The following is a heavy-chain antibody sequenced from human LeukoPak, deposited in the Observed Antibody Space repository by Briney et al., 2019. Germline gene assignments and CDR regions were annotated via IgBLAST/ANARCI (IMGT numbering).Heavy chain of an antibody. CDR3: TKEVQRWHSYFYRPSYALDI. Sequence: AGGSLRLSCAVSGFNFDDYAIHWVRHGPGKGLEWVAGISANGGFISYGESVKGRFTISRDNPRNSVFLQMNFLRAEDMAMYFCTKEVQRWHSYFYRPSYALDIWGQGTMVSVSS. CDR1: GFNFDDYA. J-gene: IGHJ3*02. CDR2: ISANGGFI. D-gene: IGHD3-22*01. V-gene: IGHV3-9*03.